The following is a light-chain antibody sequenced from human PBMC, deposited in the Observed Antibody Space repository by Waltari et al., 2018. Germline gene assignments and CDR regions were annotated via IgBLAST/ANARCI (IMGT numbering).Light chain of an antibody. Sequence: DIVMTQSPDSLTVSLGERATINCKSSQRVLHSSNTQNSLAWYQQKPRQPPRLLIYWASTRESGVPDRFSGSGSGTDFTLTISSLQAEDVAVYYCQQYYTIPLTFGQGTRLEIK. J-gene: IGKJ5*01. V-gene: IGKV4-1*01. CDR3: QQYYTIPLT. CDR2: WAS. CDR1: QRVLHSSNTQNS.